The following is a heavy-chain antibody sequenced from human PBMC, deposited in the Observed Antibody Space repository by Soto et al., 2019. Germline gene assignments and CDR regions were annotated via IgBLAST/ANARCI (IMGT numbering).Heavy chain of an antibody. J-gene: IGHJ3*02. Sequence: QVQLVQSGAEVKKPGSSVKVSCKASGGTFSSYAISWVRQAPGQGLEWMGGIIPIFGTANYAQKFQGRVTITADESTSTAYMELGSLRSEDTAVYYCARDRREYYYDSSGYYYDAFDIWGQGTMVTVSS. CDR2: IIPIFGTA. D-gene: IGHD3-22*01. CDR3: ARDRREYYYDSSGYYYDAFDI. CDR1: GGTFSSYA. V-gene: IGHV1-69*01.